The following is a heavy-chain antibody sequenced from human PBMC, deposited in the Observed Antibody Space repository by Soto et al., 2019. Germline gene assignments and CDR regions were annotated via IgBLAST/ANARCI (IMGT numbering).Heavy chain of an antibody. Sequence: SETLSLTCSVSGGSISSYYWSWIRQPPGKGLEWIGYIYYSGSTNYNPSLKSRVTISVDTSKNQFSLKLSSVTAADTAVYYCARREAVAAFDYWGQGTLVTVS. V-gene: IGHV4-59*08. J-gene: IGHJ4*02. CDR3: ARREAVAAFDY. CDR2: IYYSGST. D-gene: IGHD6-19*01. CDR1: GGSISSYY.